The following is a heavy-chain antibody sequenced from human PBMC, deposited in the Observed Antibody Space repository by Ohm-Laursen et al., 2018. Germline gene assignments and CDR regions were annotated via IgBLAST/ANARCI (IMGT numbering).Heavy chain of an antibody. CDR3: ARHGGQTYYFDY. V-gene: IGHV4-59*08. J-gene: IGHJ4*02. Sequence: SDTLSLTCAVSGGSISSYYWSWIRQPPGKGLEWIGYIYYSGSTNYNPSLKSRVTISVDTSKNQFSLKLSSVTAADTAVYYCARHGGQTYYFDYWGQGTLVTVSS. CDR2: IYYSGST. CDR1: GGSISSYY.